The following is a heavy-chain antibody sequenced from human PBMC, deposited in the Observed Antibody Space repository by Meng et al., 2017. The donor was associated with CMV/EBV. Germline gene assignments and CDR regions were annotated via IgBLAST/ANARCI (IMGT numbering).Heavy chain of an antibody. V-gene: IGHV3-48*04. J-gene: IGHJ4*02. D-gene: IGHD3/OR15-3a*01. CDR3: AAGLETQEYYFDY. CDR1: GFTFSSYS. Sequence: LSLTCAASGFTFSSYSMNWVRQAPGKGLEWVSYISSSSTIYYADSVKGRFTISRDNAKNSLYLQMNSLRAEDTAVYYCAAGLETQEYYFDYWGQGTLVTVSS. CDR2: ISSSSTI.